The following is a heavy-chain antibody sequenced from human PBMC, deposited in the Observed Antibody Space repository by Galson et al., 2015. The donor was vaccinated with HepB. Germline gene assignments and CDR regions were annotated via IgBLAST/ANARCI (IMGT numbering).Heavy chain of an antibody. CDR2: INPNSGGT. CDR1: GSTFTGYY. V-gene: IGHV1-2*02. J-gene: IGHJ4*02. Sequence: SVTVSCKASGSTFTGYYMHWVRQAPGQGLEWMGWINPNSGGTNYAQKFQGRVTMTRDTSISTAYMELSRLRSDDTAVYYCARDKGGSGYYDYWGQGTLVTVSS. D-gene: IGHD3-10*01. CDR3: ARDKGGSGYYDY.